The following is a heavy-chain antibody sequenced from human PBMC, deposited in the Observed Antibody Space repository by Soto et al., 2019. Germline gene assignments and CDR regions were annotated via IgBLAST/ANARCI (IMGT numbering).Heavy chain of an antibody. Sequence: GESLKISCKGSGYNFTNYWIAWARQMPGKGLEWMGIIYPGDSATGNSPSFQGQVTISADKSISTAYLQWNSLKASDTAMYFCARRGGGDTYFPFDYWGQGTPVTVSS. D-gene: IGHD2-15*01. V-gene: IGHV5-51*01. CDR2: IYPGDSAT. CDR3: ARRGGGDTYFPFDY. CDR1: GYNFTNYW. J-gene: IGHJ4*02.